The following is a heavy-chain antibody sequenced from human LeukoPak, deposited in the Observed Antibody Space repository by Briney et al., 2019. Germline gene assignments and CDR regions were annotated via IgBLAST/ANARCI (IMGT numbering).Heavy chain of an antibody. D-gene: IGHD6-13*01. CDR2: ISGDGGST. Sequence: GGSLRLSCAASGFTFDDYAMHWVRQAPGKGLEWVSLISGDGGSTYYADSVKGRFPISRDNSKNSLYLQMNSLRTEDTALYYCAKDTPLAAAGHYYYYMDVWGKGTTVTVSS. CDR1: GFTFDDYA. J-gene: IGHJ6*03. V-gene: IGHV3-43*02. CDR3: AKDTPLAAAGHYYYYMDV.